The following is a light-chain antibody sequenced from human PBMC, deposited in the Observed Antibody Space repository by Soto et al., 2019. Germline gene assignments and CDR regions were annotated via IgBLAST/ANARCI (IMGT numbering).Light chain of an antibody. CDR3: QQYNNWPWT. J-gene: IGKJ1*01. V-gene: IGKV3-15*01. CDR1: QSVSSN. CDR2: GAS. Sequence: MTQSPATQTVSPGERAALSCRASQSVSSNLAWYQQKPGQAPRLLIYGASTRATGIPARFSGSGSGTEFTLTISSLQSEDFAVYYCQQYNNWPWTFGQGSKV.